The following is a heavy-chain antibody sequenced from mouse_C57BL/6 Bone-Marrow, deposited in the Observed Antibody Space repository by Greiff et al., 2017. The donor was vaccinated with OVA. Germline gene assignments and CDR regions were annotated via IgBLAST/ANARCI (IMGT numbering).Heavy chain of an antibody. CDR1: GYTFTSYW. CDR2: IHPSDSDT. CDR3: AICPITTVVATRYFDY. V-gene: IGHV1-74*01. Sequence: VQLQQPGAELVKPGASVKVSCKASGYTFTSYWMHWVKQRPGQGLEWIGRIHPSDSDTNYNQKFKGKATLTVDKSSSTAYMQLSSLTYKDTAIYYCAICPITTVVATRYFDYWGQGTTLTVSS. D-gene: IGHD1-1*01. J-gene: IGHJ2*01.